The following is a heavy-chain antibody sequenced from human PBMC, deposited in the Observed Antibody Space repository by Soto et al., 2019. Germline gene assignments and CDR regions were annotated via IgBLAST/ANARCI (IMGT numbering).Heavy chain of an antibody. CDR2: INPYTGNT. D-gene: IGHD4-17*01. J-gene: IGHJ6*04. CDR1: GYSFITHG. Sequence: QVQMVQSGAEVKKPGASVNVSCKTSGYSFITHGISWVRQAHGHGLEWMGWINPYTGNTNYAQSLQGRVTLTTDRSTSTAYMELRRLTSDDTALYYCARSPRISRSGDVWGKGTAVTVSS. V-gene: IGHV1-18*01. CDR3: ARSPRISRSGDV.